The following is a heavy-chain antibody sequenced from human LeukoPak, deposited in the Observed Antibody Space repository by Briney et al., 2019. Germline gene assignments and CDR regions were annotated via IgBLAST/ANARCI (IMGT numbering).Heavy chain of an antibody. J-gene: IGHJ4*02. CDR3: ARGGGLVFDY. V-gene: IGHV3-13*01. CDR1: GFTFSSYD. CDR2: IGTAGDT. Sequence: GGSLRLSCAASGFTFSSYDMHWVRQATGKGVEWVSAIGTAGDTYYPGSVKGRFTISRENTKNSLCLQMNSLRAGDTAVYYCARGGGLVFDYWGQGTLVTVSS. D-gene: IGHD1-26*01.